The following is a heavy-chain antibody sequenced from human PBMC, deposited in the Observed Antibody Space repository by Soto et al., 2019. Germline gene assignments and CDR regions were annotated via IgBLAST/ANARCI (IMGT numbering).Heavy chain of an antibody. CDR3: APAGTLKGVY. CDR1: GFTISGHW. V-gene: IGHV3-74*01. Sequence: EVQLVESGGGLVQPGGSLRLSCEASGFTISGHWMHWARRAPGRGLVWVSRINSDGTDSAYAGAVKGRFTISRDNAKNTLYLQMNSLSAEDTAVYYCAPAGTLKGVYWGQGTLVTVSS. J-gene: IGHJ4*02. CDR2: INSDGTDS. D-gene: IGHD6-13*01.